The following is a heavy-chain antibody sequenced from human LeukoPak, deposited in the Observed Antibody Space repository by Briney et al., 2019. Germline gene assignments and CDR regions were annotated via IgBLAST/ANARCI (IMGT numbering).Heavy chain of an antibody. D-gene: IGHD3-3*01. CDR2: INPNSGGT. CDR1: GYTFTGYY. V-gene: IGHV1-2*02. Sequence: VKVSCKASGYTFTGYYMHWVRQAPGQGLEWMGWINPNSGGTNYAQKFQGRVTITRNTSISTAFMELSSLRSEDTAVYYCARGLSHDFWSDYYNFDYWGQGTLVTVSS. J-gene: IGHJ4*02. CDR3: ARGLSHDFWSDYYNFDY.